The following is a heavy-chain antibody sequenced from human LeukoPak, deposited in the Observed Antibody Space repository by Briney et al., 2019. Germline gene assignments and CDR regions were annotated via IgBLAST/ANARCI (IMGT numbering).Heavy chain of an antibody. CDR2: IYYSGST. CDR1: GGSSSSSRYY. J-gene: IGHJ5*02. CDR3: ARHPYQLLWLSWFDP. Sequence: PSETLSLTCTVSGGSSSSSRYYWGWIRQRPGKGLEWIGSIYYSGSTYYNPSLKSRVTISVDTSKNQFSLKLSSVTAADTAVYYCARHPYQLLWLSWFDPWGQGTLVTVSS. D-gene: IGHD2-2*01. V-gene: IGHV4-39*01.